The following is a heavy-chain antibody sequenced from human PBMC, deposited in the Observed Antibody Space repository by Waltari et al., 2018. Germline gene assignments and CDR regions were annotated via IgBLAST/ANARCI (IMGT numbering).Heavy chain of an antibody. CDR1: GGSFSGYY. CDR2: INHSGST. CDR3: ARDRGLRRLSTFEI. J-gene: IGHJ3*02. V-gene: IGHV4-34*01. D-gene: IGHD3-16*02. Sequence: QVQLQQWGAGLLKPSDTLSLTCAVYGGSFSGYYWSWIRQPPGKGLEWIGEINHSGSTKYNLSLKSGSTISVNTSKSKFSLKLSSMTAADTAVYYCARDRGLRRLSTFEIWGQGTMVTVSS.